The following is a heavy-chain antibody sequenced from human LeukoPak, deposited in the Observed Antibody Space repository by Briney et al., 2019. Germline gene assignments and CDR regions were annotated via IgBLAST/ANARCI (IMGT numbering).Heavy chain of an antibody. CDR3: TTGDLRFLDSQDYFDY. J-gene: IGHJ4*02. D-gene: IGHD3-3*01. CDR1: GFIFGDYV. V-gene: IGHV3-49*03. Sequence: GGSLRLSCTTSGFIFGDYVMNWFRQAPGKGLEWVGFTRSKAYGGTTEYAASVKGRFTISRDDSKNTLYLQMNSLKTEDTAVYYCTTGDLRFLDSQDYFDYWGQGTLVTVSS. CDR2: TRSKAYGGTT.